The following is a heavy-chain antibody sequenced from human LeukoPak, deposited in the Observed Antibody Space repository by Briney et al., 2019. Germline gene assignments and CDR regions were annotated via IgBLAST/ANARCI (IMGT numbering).Heavy chain of an antibody. J-gene: IGHJ1*01. V-gene: IGHV4-39*01. CDR2: IYFSGRT. Sequence: PSETLSLTCSVSGNSVSRSDSYWDWIRQPPGKGLEWIGTIYFSGRTYYSPSLKSRVTMSVDPSNNQFSLNLRSVTAADTAVYYCARRRYYDGSGYLEWGQGTLLSVSS. CDR1: GNSVSRSDSY. D-gene: IGHD3-22*01. CDR3: ARRRYYDGSGYLE.